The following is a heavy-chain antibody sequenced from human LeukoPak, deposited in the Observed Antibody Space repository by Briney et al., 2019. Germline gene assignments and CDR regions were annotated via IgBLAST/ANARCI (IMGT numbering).Heavy chain of an antibody. CDR2: IYGAGAT. Sequence: PGGSLRLSCAAYGXTVSSEYLAWVRQAPGKGLEWISVIYGAGATYYADSVQGRFTISRDTYSNALYLQMSSLRVEDTAVYHCARLLPASRHYFDYWGQGTLVTVSS. D-gene: IGHD2-15*01. CDR1: GXTVSSEY. J-gene: IGHJ4*02. CDR3: ARLLPASRHYFDY. V-gene: IGHV3-53*01.